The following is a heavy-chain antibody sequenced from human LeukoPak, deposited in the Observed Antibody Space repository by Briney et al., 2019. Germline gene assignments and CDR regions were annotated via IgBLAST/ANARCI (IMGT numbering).Heavy chain of an antibody. D-gene: IGHD5-18*01. J-gene: IGHJ4*02. CDR2: INPSGGST. CDR1: GYTFTIYY. V-gene: IGHV1-46*01. CDR3: ARVALSRGYSYGRLPDY. Sequence: ASVTVSFKASGYTFTIYYMHWVRQAPGQGLEWMGIINPSGGSTSYAQKFQGRVTMTRDTSTSTVYMELSSLRSEDTAVYYCARVALSRGYSYGRLPDYWGQGTLVTVSS.